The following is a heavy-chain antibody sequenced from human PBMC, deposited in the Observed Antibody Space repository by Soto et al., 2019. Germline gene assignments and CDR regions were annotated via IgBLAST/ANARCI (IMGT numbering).Heavy chain of an antibody. V-gene: IGHV4-30-4*01. J-gene: IGHJ6*02. CDR3: ARDSHYGSGNPRYGMDV. CDR2: IYYSGST. Sequence: PSETLSLTCTVSGGSISSGDYYWSWIRQPPGKGLEWIGYIYYSGSTYYNPSLKSRVTISVDTSKNQFSLKLSSVTAADTAVYYCARDSHYGSGNPRYGMDVWGQGTTVTVSS. D-gene: IGHD3-10*01. CDR1: GGSISSGDYY.